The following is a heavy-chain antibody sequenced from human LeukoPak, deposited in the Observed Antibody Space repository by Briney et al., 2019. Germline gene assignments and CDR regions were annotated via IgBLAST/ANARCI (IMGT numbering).Heavy chain of an antibody. CDR2: IYYSGST. Sequence: SQTLSLTCTVSGGSISSGGYYWSWIRQHPGKGLEWIGYIYYSGSTYYNPSLKSRVTISVDKSKNQFSLKLSSVTAADTAVYYCARGRAVAGQLFDYWGQGTLVTVSS. D-gene: IGHD6-19*01. V-gene: IGHV4-31*03. CDR3: ARGRAVAGQLFDY. CDR1: GGSISSGGYY. J-gene: IGHJ4*02.